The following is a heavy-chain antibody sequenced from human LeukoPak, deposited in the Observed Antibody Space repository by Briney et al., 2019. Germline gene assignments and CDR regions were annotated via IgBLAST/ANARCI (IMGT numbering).Heavy chain of an antibody. Sequence: PGGSLRLSCAASGFTFSIYGMHWARQAPSKGMEWVAVISYDGSNKYYADSVKGRFTISRDNSKNTLYLQMNSLRAEDTAVYYCARDIARDFWSGYYTGSLDYWGQGTLVTVSS. V-gene: IGHV3-30-3*01. J-gene: IGHJ4*02. D-gene: IGHD3-3*01. CDR2: ISYDGSNK. CDR1: GFTFSIYG. CDR3: ARDIARDFWSGYYTGSLDY.